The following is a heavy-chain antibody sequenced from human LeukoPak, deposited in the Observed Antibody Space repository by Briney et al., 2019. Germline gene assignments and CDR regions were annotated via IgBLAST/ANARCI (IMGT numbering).Heavy chain of an antibody. V-gene: IGHV3-7*01. CDR1: GFTFSSYS. CDR3: AREDGYCSGGNCYSYFDS. D-gene: IGHD2-15*01. CDR2: IKKTGSET. J-gene: IGHJ4*02. Sequence: GGSLRLSCAASGFTFSSYSMSWVRQAPGKGLEWVAYIKKTGSETYYVDSVKGRFTITRDNTRNSLFLQMYSLRAEDTAVYFCAREDGYCSGGNCYSYFDSWGQGTLVTVSS.